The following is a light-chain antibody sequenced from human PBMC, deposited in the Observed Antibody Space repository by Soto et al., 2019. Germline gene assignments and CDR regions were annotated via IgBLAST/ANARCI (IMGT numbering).Light chain of an antibody. Sequence: QSALTQPASVSGSPGQSITISCTGTSSDVGGYNYVSWYQQHPGKAPKLMIYDVSNRPSGVSNRFSGSESGNTASLTISGLQAEDEADYYCSSYTSSSTLVFGGGIKLTVL. CDR2: DVS. V-gene: IGLV2-14*01. CDR3: SSYTSSSTLV. CDR1: SSDVGGYNY. J-gene: IGLJ3*02.